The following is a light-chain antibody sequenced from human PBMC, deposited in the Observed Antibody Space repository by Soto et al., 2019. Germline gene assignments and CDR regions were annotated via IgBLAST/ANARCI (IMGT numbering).Light chain of an antibody. CDR1: SSDVGGYNY. V-gene: IGLV2-14*01. CDR2: DVS. CDR3: NSYTSRSSSTYV. J-gene: IGLJ1*01. Sequence: QSVLTQPASVSGSPGQSITISCTGTSSDVGGYNYDSWYQQYPGKAPKLMIYDVSNRPSGVSNRFSGSKSGNTASLTISGLQAEDEADYYCNSYTSRSSSTYVFGTGTKVTVL.